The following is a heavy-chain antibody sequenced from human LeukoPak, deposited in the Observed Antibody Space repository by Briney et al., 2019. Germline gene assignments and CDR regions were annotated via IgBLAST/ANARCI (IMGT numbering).Heavy chain of an antibody. V-gene: IGHV1-18*01. CDR1: GYSFTSYG. CDR3: ARGAAVTIIDY. Sequence: AASVKVSCKASGYSFTSYGISWVRQAPGQGLEWMGWISAYNGNTNSAQKFQGRVTMTTDTSTSTAYMELRSLRSDGTAVFYCARGAAVTIIDYWGQGTLVTVSS. D-gene: IGHD4-11*01. CDR2: ISAYNGNT. J-gene: IGHJ4*02.